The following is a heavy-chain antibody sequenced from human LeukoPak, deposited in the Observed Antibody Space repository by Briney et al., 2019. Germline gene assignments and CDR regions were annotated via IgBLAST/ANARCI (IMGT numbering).Heavy chain of an antibody. Sequence: ASVKVSCKASGYTFTGYYMHWVRQAPGQGLEWMGWINPNSGGTNYAQKFQGRVTMTRDTSISTAYMELSRLRSDDTAVYYCARDKRRSGSGPFDYWGQGTLVTVSS. CDR3: ARDKRRSGSGPFDY. CDR1: GYTFTGYY. CDR2: INPNSGGT. J-gene: IGHJ4*02. D-gene: IGHD1-26*01. V-gene: IGHV1-2*02.